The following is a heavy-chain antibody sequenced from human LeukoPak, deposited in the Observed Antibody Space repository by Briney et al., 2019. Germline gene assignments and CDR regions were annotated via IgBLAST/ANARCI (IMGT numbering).Heavy chain of an antibody. CDR3: ASGPIVVVTYFDY. J-gene: IGHJ4*02. Sequence: SETLSLTCTVSGGSISSSSYYWGWIRQPPGKRLEWIGSIYYSGSTYYNPSLKSRVSISVDTSKNQFSLKLSSVTAADTAVYYCASGPIVVVTYFDYWGQGALVTVSS. CDR1: GGSISSSSYY. CDR2: IYYSGST. D-gene: IGHD3-22*01. V-gene: IGHV4-39*01.